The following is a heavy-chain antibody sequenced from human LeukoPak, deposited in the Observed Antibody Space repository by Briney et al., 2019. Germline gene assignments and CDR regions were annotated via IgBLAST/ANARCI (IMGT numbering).Heavy chain of an antibody. Sequence: VASVKVSCKASGYTFTNYGISWVRQAPGQGLEWMGWISAYNGNTNYAQKLQGRVTMTTDTSTSTAYMELRSLRSDDTAVYYCARELTVQSMRGLRGWFDPWGQGTLVTVSS. CDR2: ISAYNGNT. CDR3: ARELTVQSMRGLRGWFDP. J-gene: IGHJ5*02. CDR1: GYTFTNYG. V-gene: IGHV1-18*01. D-gene: IGHD5-12*01.